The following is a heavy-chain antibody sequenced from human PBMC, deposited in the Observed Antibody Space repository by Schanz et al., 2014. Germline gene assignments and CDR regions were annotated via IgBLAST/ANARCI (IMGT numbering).Heavy chain of an antibody. CDR3: ARGGATRFDY. CDR2: ISYDGTNT. D-gene: IGHD1-26*01. V-gene: IGHV3-30*04. J-gene: IGHJ4*02. CDR1: GFTFSSYA. Sequence: QVQLVESGGGVVQPGRSLRLSCAASGFTFSSYALHWVRQAPVKGLEWVAVISYDGTNTHYADSVKGRFTISRDNAKNSLYLQMNSLRDEDTAVYYCARGGATRFDYWGQGTLVTVSS.